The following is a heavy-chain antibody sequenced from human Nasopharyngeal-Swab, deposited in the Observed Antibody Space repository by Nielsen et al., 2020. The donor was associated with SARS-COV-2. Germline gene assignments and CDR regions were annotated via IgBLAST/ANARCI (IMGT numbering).Heavy chain of an antibody. D-gene: IGHD6-13*01. V-gene: IGHV3-9*01. J-gene: IGHJ4*02. Sequence: DSVKGRFTISRDNAKNSLYLQMNSLRAEDTALYYCAKGIAAAGSRCLDYWGQGTLVTVSS. CDR3: AKGIAAAGSRCLDY.